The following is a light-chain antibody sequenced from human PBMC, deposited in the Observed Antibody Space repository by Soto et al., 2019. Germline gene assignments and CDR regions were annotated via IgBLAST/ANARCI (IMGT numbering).Light chain of an antibody. CDR3: QQLNSYPYT. CDR1: QGISSY. Sequence: IQLTQSPSSLSASVGDRVTITCRASQGISSYLAWYQQKPGKAPKLLIYAASTLQSGVPSRFSGSGSGTDFTLTICSLQPEDFATYYFQQLNSYPYTFGQGTKLEIK. CDR2: AAS. V-gene: IGKV1-9*01. J-gene: IGKJ2*01.